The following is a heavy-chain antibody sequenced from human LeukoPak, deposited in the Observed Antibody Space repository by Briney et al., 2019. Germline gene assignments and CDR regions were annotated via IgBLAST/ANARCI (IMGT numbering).Heavy chain of an antibody. Sequence: GRSLRLSCAASGFTFSSYWMHWVRQAPGKGLVWVSRINSDGSSTSYADSVKGRFTISRDNAKNTLYLQMNSLRAEDTAVYYCARVPGVRGPLNNWGQGTLVTVSS. CDR1: GFTFSSYW. J-gene: IGHJ4*02. CDR3: ARVPGVRGPLNN. CDR2: INSDGSST. V-gene: IGHV3-74*01. D-gene: IGHD3-10*01.